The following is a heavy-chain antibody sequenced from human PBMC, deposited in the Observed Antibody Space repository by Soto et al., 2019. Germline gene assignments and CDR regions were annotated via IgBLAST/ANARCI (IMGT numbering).Heavy chain of an antibody. Sequence: QVQLQESGPGLVKPSQTLSLTCTVSGDSITGGYYWSWIRQNPGKGLEWIGYIYDSGTTYYNPSLKSRVIMSVDTSKNPFSLKLTSVTSADTAVYYCARELDYWGQGALVTVSS. CDR1: GDSITGGYY. V-gene: IGHV4-31*03. CDR3: ARELDY. CDR2: IYDSGTT. J-gene: IGHJ4*02.